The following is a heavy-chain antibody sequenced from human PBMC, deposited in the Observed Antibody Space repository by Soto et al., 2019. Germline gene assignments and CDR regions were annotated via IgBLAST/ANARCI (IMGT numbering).Heavy chain of an antibody. J-gene: IGHJ4*02. CDR3: ARGDYYDIHDY. CDR1: GYTFTSYA. D-gene: IGHD3-22*01. V-gene: IGHV1-3*01. Sequence: QVQLVQSGAEVKKPGASVKVSCKASGYTFTSYAMHWVRQAPGQRLEWMGWINAGNGNTKYSQKFQGRVTITRDTSASTAYMELSRLRSEDAAVYYCARGDYYDIHDYWGQGTLVTVSS. CDR2: INAGNGNT.